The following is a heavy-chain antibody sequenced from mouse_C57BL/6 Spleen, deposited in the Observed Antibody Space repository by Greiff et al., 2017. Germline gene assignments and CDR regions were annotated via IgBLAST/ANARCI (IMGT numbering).Heavy chain of an antibody. J-gene: IGHJ4*01. D-gene: IGHD4-1*01. CDR2: ISNLAYSI. V-gene: IGHV5-15*01. Sequence: VQLKESGGGLVQPGGSLKLSCAASGFTFSDYGMAWVRQAPRKGPEWVAFISNLAYSIYCADTVTGRFTISRENAKNTLYLEMSSLRSEDTAMYYCARRGDWDDFYAMDYWGQGTSVTVSS. CDR3: ARRGDWDDFYAMDY. CDR1: GFTFSDYG.